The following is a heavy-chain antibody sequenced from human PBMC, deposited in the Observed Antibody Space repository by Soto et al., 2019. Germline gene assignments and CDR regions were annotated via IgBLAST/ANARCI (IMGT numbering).Heavy chain of an antibody. V-gene: IGHV3-23*01. CDR2: ISGSGGST. J-gene: IGHJ6*03. Sequence: GGSLRLSCAASGFTFSSYAMSWVRQAPGKGLEWVSAISGSGGSTYYADSVKGRFTISRDNSKNTLYLQMNSLRAEDTAVYYCAKGSSSSSPSGYYYYYMDVWGKGTTVTVSS. CDR1: GFTFSSYA. CDR3: AKGSSSSSPSGYYYYYMDV. D-gene: IGHD6-6*01.